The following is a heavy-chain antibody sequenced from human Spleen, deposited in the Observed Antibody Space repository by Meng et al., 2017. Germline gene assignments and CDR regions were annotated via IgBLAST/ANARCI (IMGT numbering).Heavy chain of an antibody. CDR3: ARSPIDKYDLSALPLDY. Sequence: GESLKISCAVSGFTFSNAAMSCVRQAPGKGLEWVSSISGDSTYYADSGKGRFTISRDNSKNTLYLQMNSLRAEDTAVYYCARSPIDKYDLSALPLDYWGQGTLVTVSS. D-gene: IGHD3-16*01. CDR1: GFTFSNAA. CDR2: ISGDST. J-gene: IGHJ4*02. V-gene: IGHV3-38-3*01.